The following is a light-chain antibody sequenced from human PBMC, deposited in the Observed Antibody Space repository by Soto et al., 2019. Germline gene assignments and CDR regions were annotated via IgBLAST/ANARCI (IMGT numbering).Light chain of an antibody. CDR1: SSNIGAGHD. Sequence: QSVLTQPPSVSGAPGQRVTISCTGNSSNIGAGHDVHWYQPTPGTAPKLLIFRNNNRASGVPGRFSGARSGTSASLAITGSQTGDEADYYCQSFDSNLSGWVFGGGTKLTVL. CDR2: RNN. J-gene: IGLJ3*02. V-gene: IGLV1-40*01. CDR3: QSFDSNLSGWV.